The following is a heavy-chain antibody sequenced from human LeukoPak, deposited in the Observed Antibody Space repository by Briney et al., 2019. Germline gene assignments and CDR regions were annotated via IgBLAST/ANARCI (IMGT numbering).Heavy chain of an antibody. CDR3: ARAPHDYSNYDY. D-gene: IGHD4-11*01. CDR2: ISKDGSST. J-gene: IGHJ4*02. V-gene: IGHV3-74*01. CDR1: GFTFSSYW. Sequence: GGSLRLSCAASGFTFSSYWMHWVRQAPGKGLVWVSRISKDGSSTYYADSVKGRFTISRDNSKNTLYLQMNSLRAEDTAVYYCARAPHDYSNYDYWGQGTLVTVSS.